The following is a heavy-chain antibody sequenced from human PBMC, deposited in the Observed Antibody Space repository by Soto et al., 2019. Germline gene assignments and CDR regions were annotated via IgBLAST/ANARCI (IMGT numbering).Heavy chain of an antibody. V-gene: IGHV1-18*04. CDR1: GYTFTSYG. CDR2: ISPYNGNT. Sequence: QVQLVQSGTEVKKPGASVKVSCKASGYTFTSYGITWVRQAPGQGLEWMGWISPYNGNTNYAQKLQGRVTMTTDTSKRPAYMSLRCPSSNYTDVSSCASDWPGYYDGSGSYFDSWGQGTLVTFSS. D-gene: IGHD3-22*01. CDR3: ASDWPGYYDGSGSYFDS. J-gene: IGHJ4*02.